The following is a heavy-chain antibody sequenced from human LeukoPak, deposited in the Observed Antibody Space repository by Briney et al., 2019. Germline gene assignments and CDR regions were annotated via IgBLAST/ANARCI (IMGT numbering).Heavy chain of an antibody. J-gene: IGHJ6*03. D-gene: IGHD3-10*01. CDR3: ARAYGSGMLLYYYMDV. V-gene: IGHV4-39*01. Sequence: PSETLSLTCTVSGGSISSTIYYWAWIRQPPEKGLEWIGSMYYSGNTYNNPSLKSRVTISVDTSKNQFSLKLSSVTAADTAVYYCARAYGSGMLLYYYMDVWGKGTTVTVSS. CDR1: GGSISSTIYY. CDR2: MYYSGNT.